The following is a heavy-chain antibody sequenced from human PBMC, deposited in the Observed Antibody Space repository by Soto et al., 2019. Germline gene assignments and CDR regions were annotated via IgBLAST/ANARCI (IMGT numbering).Heavy chain of an antibody. D-gene: IGHD3-3*01. J-gene: IGHJ5*02. CDR2: IYHSGST. V-gene: IGHV4-30-2*01. Sequence: PSETLSLTCAVSGGSISSGGYSWSWIRQPPGKGLEWIGYIYHSGSTYYNPSLKSRVTISVDRSKNQFSLKLNSVTAADTAVYYCARQRSGYYRNNWFDPWGQGTLVTVSS. CDR3: ARQRSGYYRNNWFDP. CDR1: GGSISSGGYS.